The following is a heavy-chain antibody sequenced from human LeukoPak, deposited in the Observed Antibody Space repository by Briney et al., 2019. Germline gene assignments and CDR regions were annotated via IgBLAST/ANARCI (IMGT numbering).Heavy chain of an antibody. CDR1: GGTLSSYA. D-gene: IGHD3-3*01. J-gene: IGHJ4*02. CDR2: IIPIFGTA. CDR3: ASNLPRHDFWSSRPFDY. V-gene: IGHV1-69*01. Sequence: ASVKVSCKASGGTLSSYAISWVRQPPGQGLEWMGGIIPIFGTANYAKKFQGRVTITADESTSTAYMELSSLRSEDTAVYYCASNLPRHDFWSSRPFDYWGQGTLVTVSS.